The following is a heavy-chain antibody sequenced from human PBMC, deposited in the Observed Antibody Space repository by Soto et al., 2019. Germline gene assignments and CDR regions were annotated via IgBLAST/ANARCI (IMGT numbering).Heavy chain of an antibody. V-gene: IGHV3-30-3*01. Sequence: QVQLVESGGGVVQPGRSPRLSCAASGFTFSSYAMHWVRQAPGKGLEWVAVISYDGSNKYYADSVKGRFTISRDNSKNTLYLQMNSLRAEDTAVYYCAREGYDILTGYQHYGMDVWGQGTTVTVSS. CDR1: GFTFSSYA. CDR2: ISYDGSNK. J-gene: IGHJ6*02. D-gene: IGHD3-9*01. CDR3: AREGYDILTGYQHYGMDV.